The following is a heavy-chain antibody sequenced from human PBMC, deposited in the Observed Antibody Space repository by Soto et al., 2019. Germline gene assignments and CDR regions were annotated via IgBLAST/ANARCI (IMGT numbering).Heavy chain of an antibody. Sequence: KQSQTLSLTCAISGDSVSSNSAAWNWIRQSPSRGLEWLGRTYYRSKWYNDYAVSVKSRITINPDTSKNQFSLQLNSVTPEDTAVYYCARGVKKIAAAGGYYFDYWGQGTLVTVSS. CDR1: GDSVSSNSAA. CDR2: TYYRSKWYN. V-gene: IGHV6-1*01. D-gene: IGHD6-13*01. J-gene: IGHJ4*02. CDR3: ARGVKKIAAAGGYYFDY.